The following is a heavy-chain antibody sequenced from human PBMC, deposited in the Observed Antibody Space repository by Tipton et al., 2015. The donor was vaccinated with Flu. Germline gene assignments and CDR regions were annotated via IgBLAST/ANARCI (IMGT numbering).Heavy chain of an antibody. Sequence: TLSLTCAVYGGSFSGYYWSWIRQPPGKGLEWIGEINHSGSTNYNPSLKSRVTISVDTSKNQFSLKLSSVTAADTAVYYCARGGSVVPAAIGPPRYFDYWGQGPLVTVSS. J-gene: IGHJ4*02. D-gene: IGHD2-2*02. CDR2: INHSGST. V-gene: IGHV4-34*01. CDR3: ARGGSVVPAAIGPPRYFDY. CDR1: GGSFSGYY.